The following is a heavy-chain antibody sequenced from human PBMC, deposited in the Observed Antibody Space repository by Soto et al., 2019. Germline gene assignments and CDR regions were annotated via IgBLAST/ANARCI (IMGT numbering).Heavy chain of an antibody. CDR3: ARQVYCSSTSCSPESFQH. D-gene: IGHD2-2*01. CDR1: VGSISRRSYY. V-gene: IGHV4-39*01. Sequence: QLQLQESGTGLVKPSDTLSLTCTVSVGSISRRSYYWGWIRQPPGKGLEWIWSIYYSGSTYYNPPLKSRVTISVDASKKPLSLKLSSVTAADTAVYSWARQVYCSSTSCSPESFQHWGQGTLVTVSS. J-gene: IGHJ1*01. CDR2: IYYSGST.